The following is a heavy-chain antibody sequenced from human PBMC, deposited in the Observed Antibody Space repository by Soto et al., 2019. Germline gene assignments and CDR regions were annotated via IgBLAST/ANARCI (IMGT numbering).Heavy chain of an antibody. CDR1: GYTFTSYD. J-gene: IGHJ6*02. V-gene: IGHV1-8*01. CDR2: MNPNSGNT. D-gene: IGHD3-10*01. Sequence: GASVKVSCKASGYTFTSYDINWVRRATGQGLEWMGWMNPNSGNTGYAQKFQGRVTMTRNTSISTAYMELSSLRSEDTAVYYCARLGDAIRGVIFRYYYGMDVWGQGTTVTVSS. CDR3: ARLGDAIRGVIFRYYYGMDV.